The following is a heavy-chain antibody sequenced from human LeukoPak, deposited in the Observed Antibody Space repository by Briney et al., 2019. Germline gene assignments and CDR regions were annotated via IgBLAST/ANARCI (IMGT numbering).Heavy chain of an antibody. Sequence: GGSLRLSCAASGFTFSSFAVHWVRQAPGKGLEYLSAIYSDGSRTYYADSVKGRFTISRDNSKNTLYFEMSSLRVEDTAVYYCVKSPGSGWPVWGQGTLLTVSS. CDR3: VKSPGSGWPV. V-gene: IGHV3-64D*06. J-gene: IGHJ4*02. CDR2: IYSDGSRT. CDR1: GFTFSSFA. D-gene: IGHD6-19*01.